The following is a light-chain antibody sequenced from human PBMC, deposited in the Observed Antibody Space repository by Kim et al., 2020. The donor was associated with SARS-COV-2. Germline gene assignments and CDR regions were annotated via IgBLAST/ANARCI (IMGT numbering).Light chain of an antibody. CDR1: TSNIGSNP. CDR2: NNN. CDR3: AAWDDSLNGPV. V-gene: IGLV1-44*01. J-gene: IGLJ3*02. Sequence: GQRVTISCSGSTSNIGSNPVNWYQQLPGTAPKLLIYNNNQRPSGVPDRFSGSKSGTSASLAISGLQSEDEADYYCAAWDDSLNGPVFGGGTQLTVL.